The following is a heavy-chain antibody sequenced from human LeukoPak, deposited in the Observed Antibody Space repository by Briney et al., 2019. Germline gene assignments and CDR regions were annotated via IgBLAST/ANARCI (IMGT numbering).Heavy chain of an antibody. D-gene: IGHD3-10*01. V-gene: IGHV4-34*01. CDR3: ARGIWYGSGSSFDF. J-gene: IGHJ4*02. CDR1: GGSFSDYY. CDR2: INYSGST. Sequence: SETLSLTCAVYGGSFSDYYWSWIRQPPGKGLEWIGEINYSGSTNYNPSLRSRVTISVDTSKNQFSLMLNSVTAADTAVYYCARGIWYGSGSSFDFWGQGTLVTVSS.